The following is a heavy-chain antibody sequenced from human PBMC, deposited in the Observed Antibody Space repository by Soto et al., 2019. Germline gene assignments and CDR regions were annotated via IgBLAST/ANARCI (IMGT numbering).Heavy chain of an antibody. CDR2: IYYSGST. J-gene: IGHJ1*01. CDR1: GGAISSGGYY. D-gene: IGHD6-6*01. V-gene: IGHV4-31*03. Sequence: SETLSLTCTVSGGAISSGGYYWCWIRQHPGKGLEWIGYIYYSGSTYYNPSLKSRVTISVDTSKNQFSLKLSSVTAADTAVYYCARAVREYSSSSVYFQHWGQGTLVTVSS. CDR3: ARAVREYSSSSVYFQH.